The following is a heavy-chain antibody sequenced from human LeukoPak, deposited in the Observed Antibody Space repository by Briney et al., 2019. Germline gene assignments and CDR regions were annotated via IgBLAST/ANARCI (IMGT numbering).Heavy chain of an antibody. D-gene: IGHD1-26*01. CDR3: AKPPLAWELSLPAD. CDR1: GFTFSSYW. V-gene: IGHV3-30*02. CDR2: IRYDGSNK. J-gene: IGHJ4*02. Sequence: GGSLRLSCAASGFTFSSYWMSWVRQAPGKGLEWVAFIRYDGSNKYYADSVKGRFTISRDNSKNTLYLQMNSLRAEDTAVYYCAKPPLAWELSLPADWGQGTLVTVSS.